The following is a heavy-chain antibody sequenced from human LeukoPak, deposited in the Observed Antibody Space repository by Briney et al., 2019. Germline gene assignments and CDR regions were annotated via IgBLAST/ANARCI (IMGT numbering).Heavy chain of an antibody. CDR2: ISPGGGPT. V-gene: IGHV3-23*01. CDR1: GFPLSSHG. J-gene: IGHJ4*02. D-gene: IGHD5-12*01. CDR3: AKDGAWLRFDD. Sequence: GGSLRLSCAGSGFPLSSHGMNWDRQAPGKGLEWVSGISPGGGPTYYADSVRGRFTISRDDSKNTLYLQMKNLRAEDTAVYYCAKDGAWLRFDDWGQGILVTVSS.